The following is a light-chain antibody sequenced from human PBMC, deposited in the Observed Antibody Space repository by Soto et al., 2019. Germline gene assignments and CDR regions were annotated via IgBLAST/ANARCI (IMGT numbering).Light chain of an antibody. V-gene: IGLV2-14*01. CDR2: EVS. J-gene: IGLJ2*01. CDR3: CSYTRRSTRV. CDR1: SSDVGGYKY. Sequence: QSALTQPASLSGSPGQSITISCTGTSSDVGGYKYVSWYQHHPGEAPKLIIYEVSNRPSGVSNRFSGSKSGNTASLTISGLRAEDEADYYCCSYTRRSTRVFGGGTQLTVL.